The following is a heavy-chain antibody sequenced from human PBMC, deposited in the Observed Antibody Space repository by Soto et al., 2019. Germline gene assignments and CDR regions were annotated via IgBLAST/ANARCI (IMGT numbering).Heavy chain of an antibody. J-gene: IGHJ4*02. CDR3: AKEGGTLGTSASYGFDY. CDR2: VSNEGSIQ. CDR1: GFSFSSYG. D-gene: IGHD3-16*01. V-gene: IGHV3-30*18. Sequence: GGSLRLSWAASGFSFSSYGIHWVRQAPGKGLEWVAVVSNEGSIQYYADSVEGRFTISRDNSENTVFLQMNSLRSEDTAVYYCAKEGGTLGTSASYGFDYWGQGSRVTVSS.